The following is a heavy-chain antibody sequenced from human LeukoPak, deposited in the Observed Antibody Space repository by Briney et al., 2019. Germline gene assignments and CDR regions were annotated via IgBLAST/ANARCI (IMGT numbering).Heavy chain of an antibody. CDR2: INPNSGGT. CDR1: GYTFNDHD. V-gene: IGHV1-2*06. CDR3: ARDWSGSYEQ. Sequence: ASVKVSCKASGYTFNDHDMHWVLQAPGQGLEWMGRINPNSGGTTYAQKFQGRVTMTRDTSISTAYMELSRLTSDDTAVYYCARDWSGSYEQWGQGTLVIVSS. J-gene: IGHJ4*02. D-gene: IGHD1-26*01.